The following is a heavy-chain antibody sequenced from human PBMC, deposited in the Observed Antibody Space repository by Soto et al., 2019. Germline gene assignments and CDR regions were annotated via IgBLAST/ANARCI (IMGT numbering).Heavy chain of an antibody. CDR1: GGSLSGYY. D-gene: IGHD6-19*01. J-gene: IGHJ4*02. CDR3: ARLLGSSGPRALDY. V-gene: IGHV4-34*01. Sequence: SETLSLTCAVYGGSLSGYYWSWIRQPPGKGLEWIGEINHSGSTNYNPSLKSRVTISVDTSKNQFSLKLSSVTAADTAVYYCARLLGSSGPRALDYWGQGTLVTVSS. CDR2: INHSGST.